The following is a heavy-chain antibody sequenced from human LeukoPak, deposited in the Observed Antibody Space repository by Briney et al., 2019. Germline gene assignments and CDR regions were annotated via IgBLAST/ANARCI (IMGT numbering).Heavy chain of an antibody. CDR2: INPNSGGT. V-gene: IGHV1-2*06. J-gene: IGHJ4*02. Sequence: ASVKVSCKASGYTFTGYYMHWVRQAPGQGLEWMGRINPNSGGTNYAQKFQGRVTMTRDTSISTAYMELSRLRSDDTAVYYCAKGAVRATSGDFDYWGQGTLVTVSS. CDR3: AKGAVRATSGDFDY. CDR1: GYTFTGYY. D-gene: IGHD3-10*01.